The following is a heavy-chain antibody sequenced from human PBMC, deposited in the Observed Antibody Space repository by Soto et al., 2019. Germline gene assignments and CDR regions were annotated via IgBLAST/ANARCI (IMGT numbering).Heavy chain of an antibody. V-gene: IGHV3-23*01. D-gene: IGHD1-20*01. CDR2: ISGSGEMT. CDR3: ARSEMTYNWND. CDR1: GFTFIGDA. J-gene: IGHJ4*02. Sequence: EVQLLESGGDLVQPGGSLRLSCAASGFTFIGDAMSWFRQAPGKGLEWVSSISGSGEMTHYADSVKGRFTISRDNAKNTLYLQMESLRAEDTALYYCARSEMTYNWNDWGQGALVTVSS.